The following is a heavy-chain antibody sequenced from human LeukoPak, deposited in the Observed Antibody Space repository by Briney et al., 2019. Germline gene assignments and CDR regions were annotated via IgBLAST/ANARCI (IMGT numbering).Heavy chain of an antibody. CDR2: IYHSGST. V-gene: IGHV4-4*02. CDR1: GGSISSSNW. J-gene: IGHJ4*02. CDR3: AGQYYDGSGSYYFDY. Sequence: SETLSLTCAVSGGSISSSNWWSWVRQPPGKGLEWIGEIYHSGSTNYNPSLKSRVTISVDKSKNQFSLNLSSVTAADTAVYYCAGQYYDGSGSYYFDYWGQGTLVTVSS. D-gene: IGHD3-22*01.